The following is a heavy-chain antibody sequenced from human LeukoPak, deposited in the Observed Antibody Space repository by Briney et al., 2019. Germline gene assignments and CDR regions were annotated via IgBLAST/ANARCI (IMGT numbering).Heavy chain of an antibody. Sequence: ASVKVSCKASGYTFTDYYMHWVRQAPGQGLEWMGRINPNSGGTNYAQKFQGRVTMTRDTSISTAYMELSRLRSDDTAVYYCASSLTTVTTYGYWGQGTLVTVSS. CDR1: GYTFTDYY. V-gene: IGHV1-2*06. CDR2: INPNSGGT. J-gene: IGHJ4*02. D-gene: IGHD4-11*01. CDR3: ASSLTTVTTYGY.